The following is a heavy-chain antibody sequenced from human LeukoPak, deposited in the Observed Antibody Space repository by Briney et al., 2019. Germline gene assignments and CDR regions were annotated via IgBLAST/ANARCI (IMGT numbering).Heavy chain of an antibody. CDR3: ARDYDYVWGSPPIDY. V-gene: IGHV3-48*01. D-gene: IGHD3-16*01. J-gene: IGHJ4*02. Sequence: GGSLRLSCAASGFTFSSYSMNWVRQAPGKGLEWVSYISSSSSTIYYADSVKGRFTISRDNAKNSLYLQMNSLRAEDTAVYYCARDYDYVWGSPPIDYWGQGTLVTVSS. CDR1: GFTFSSYS. CDR2: ISSSSSTI.